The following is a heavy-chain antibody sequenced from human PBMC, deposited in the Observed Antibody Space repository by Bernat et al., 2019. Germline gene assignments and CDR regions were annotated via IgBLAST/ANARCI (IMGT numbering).Heavy chain of an antibody. Sequence: LLVQSGAEVKKPGASVRVSCQASDFTFLTNGISWVRLAPGQGLEWMGWINGPNGDTQDAERFLGRVTMTTDRSTSTVYMDLRSLTADDTAVYYGARDRRGGGAGYAWWNNWFDPWGQGTLVTVSS. D-gene: IGHD2-15*01. CDR3: ARDRRGGGAGYAWWNNWFDP. V-gene: IGHV1-18*01. CDR1: DFTFLTNG. J-gene: IGHJ5*02. CDR2: INGPNGDT.